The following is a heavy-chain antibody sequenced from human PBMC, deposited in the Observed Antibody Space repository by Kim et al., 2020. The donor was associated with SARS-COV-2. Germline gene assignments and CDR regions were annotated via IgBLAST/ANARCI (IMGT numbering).Heavy chain of an antibody. J-gene: IGHJ5*02. V-gene: IGHV1-18*01. D-gene: IGHD2-15*01. CDR3: AREGIYCSGGSCYSP. Sequence: ASVKVSCKASGYTFTSYGISWVRQAPGQGLERMGWISAYNGNTNYAQKLQGRVTMTTDTSTSTAYMELRSLRSDDTAVYYCAREGIYCSGGSCYSPWGQGTLVTVSS. CDR2: ISAYNGNT. CDR1: GYTFTSYG.